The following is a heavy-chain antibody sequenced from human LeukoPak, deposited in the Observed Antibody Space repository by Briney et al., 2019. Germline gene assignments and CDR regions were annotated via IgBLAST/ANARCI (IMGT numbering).Heavy chain of an antibody. D-gene: IGHD1-14*01. CDR3: ARRTLGSTRAFDI. V-gene: IGHV4-30-4*01. CDR1: GGSISSGDYY. Sequence: PSETLSLTCTVSGGSISSGDYYWSWIRQPPGKGLEWIGYIYYSGSTYYNPSLKSRVTISVDESKNQFSLKLTSVTAADTAVYFCARRTLGSTRAFDIWGQGTMVSVSS. CDR2: IYYSGST. J-gene: IGHJ3*02.